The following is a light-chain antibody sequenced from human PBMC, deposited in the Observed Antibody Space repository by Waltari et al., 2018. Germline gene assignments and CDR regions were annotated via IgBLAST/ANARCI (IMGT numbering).Light chain of an antibody. J-gene: IGLJ1*01. Sequence: QSALTQPASVSGTPGQSITISCTGTTSDVGNYDLVSWYQHHPGKAPKLLICEVIKRSSGVSSRFSGAKSGSTASLIISGLQPDDEADCYCCSYAGRGTYVFGSGTKVTVL. CDR2: EVI. CDR1: TSDVGNYDL. V-gene: IGLV2-23*02. CDR3: CSYAGRGTYV.